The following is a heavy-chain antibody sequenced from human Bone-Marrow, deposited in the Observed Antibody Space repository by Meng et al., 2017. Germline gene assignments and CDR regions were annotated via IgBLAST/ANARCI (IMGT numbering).Heavy chain of an antibody. CDR3: ARVEAFGDFGFDY. CDR2: INPNTGGT. V-gene: IGHV1-2*02. Sequence: ASVKVSCKASGYTFTGYYMHWLRQAPGQGLEWMGWINPNTGGTDYAQKFQGRVTMTRDTSISAAYMELSGLRSDDTAVFYCARVEAFGDFGFDYWGQGTLVTVSS. CDR1: GYTFTGYY. D-gene: IGHD3-10*01. J-gene: IGHJ4*02.